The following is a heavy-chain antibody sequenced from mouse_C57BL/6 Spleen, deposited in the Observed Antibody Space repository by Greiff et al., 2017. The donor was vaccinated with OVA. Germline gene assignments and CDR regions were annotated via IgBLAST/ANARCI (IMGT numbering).Heavy chain of an antibody. CDR3: ASLAYYSTSDY. V-gene: IGHV1-82*01. CDR1: GYAFSSSW. CDR2: IYPGDGDT. J-gene: IGHJ2*01. D-gene: IGHD2-5*01. Sequence: QVQLQQSGPELVKPGASVKISCKASGYAFSSSWMNWVKQRPGKGLEWIGRIYPGDGDTNYNGKFKGKATLTADKSSSTAYMQLSSLTSEDSAVYFCASLAYYSTSDYWGQGTTLTVSS.